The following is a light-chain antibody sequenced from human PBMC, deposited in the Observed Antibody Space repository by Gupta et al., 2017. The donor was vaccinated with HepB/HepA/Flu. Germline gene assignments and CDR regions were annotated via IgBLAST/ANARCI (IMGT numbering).Light chain of an antibody. CDR3: QQRSNWPLT. CDR2: DAS. Sequence: EIVLTQSPATLSLSPGERATLSCRASQSVSSYLAWYQQKPGQAPRLLIYDASNRATGIPARFSGSGSGTGFTLTISSLEAEDFAVYYCQQRSNWPLTFGGGTKVEIK. J-gene: IGKJ4*01. CDR1: QSVSSY. V-gene: IGKV3-11*01.